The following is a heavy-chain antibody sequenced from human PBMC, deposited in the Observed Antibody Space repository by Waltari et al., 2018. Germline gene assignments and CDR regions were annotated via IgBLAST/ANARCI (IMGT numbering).Heavy chain of an antibody. CDR1: GFTFRSYW. CDR3: ASVKVAFQGDCWSGFYVDF. V-gene: IGHV3-74*01. D-gene: IGHD3-3*01. Sequence: EVQLVESGGGLVQPGGSLRLSCAASGFTFRSYWMHWVRQAPGQGPVWVSRINKDGSGDTHADSVKGRFTISSVKAKNTLYLQMNRLRAVDTALYYCASVKVAFQGDCWSGFYVDFWGRGTLVTVSS. CDR2: INKDGSGD. J-gene: IGHJ4*02.